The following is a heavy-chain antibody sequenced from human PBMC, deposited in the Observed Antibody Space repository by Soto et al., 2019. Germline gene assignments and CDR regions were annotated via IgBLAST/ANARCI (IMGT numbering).Heavy chain of an antibody. CDR3: ARDEVRYDSSGYYPSAAFDI. V-gene: IGHV4-30-4*01. Sequence: SETLPLTCTVSGGSISSGDYYWSWIRQPPGKGLEWIGYIYYSGSTYYNPSLKSRVTISVDTSKNQFSLKLSSVTAADTAVYYCARDEVRYDSSGYYPSAAFDIWGQGTMVTVSS. J-gene: IGHJ3*02. D-gene: IGHD3-22*01. CDR2: IYYSGST. CDR1: GGSISSGDYY.